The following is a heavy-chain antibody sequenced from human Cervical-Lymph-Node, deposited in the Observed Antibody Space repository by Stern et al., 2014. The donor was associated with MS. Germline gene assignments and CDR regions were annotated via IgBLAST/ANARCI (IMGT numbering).Heavy chain of an antibody. CDR1: GYRFTDYG. V-gene: IGHV1-18*01. Sequence: QVQLVESGAEVKKPGASVKVSCKSSGYRFTDYGISWVRQAPGQGLEWMGWISGYNDNTNYLEKFPGRVTMPTDTSTRQAYRGRRSLTSDDTAVYYCARNPRVAVAGTGGGFDPWGQGTLVTVSS. CDR2: ISGYNDNT. CDR3: ARNPRVAVAGTGGGFDP. J-gene: IGHJ5*02. D-gene: IGHD6-19*01.